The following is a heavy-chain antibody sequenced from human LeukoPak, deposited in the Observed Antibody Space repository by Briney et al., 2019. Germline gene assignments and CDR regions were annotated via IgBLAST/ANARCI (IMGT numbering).Heavy chain of an antibody. CDR1: DGSINIYY. CDR3: ARDRDYYSGGTCPVAFDI. D-gene: IGHD2-15*01. CDR2: IYTSGST. V-gene: IGHV4-4*07. Sequence: SETLSLTCTVSDGSINIYYWSWIRQPAGKGLEWIGRIYTSGSTNYNPSLKSRVTMSLDTSKNQFSMKLTSVTAADTAVYYCARDRDYYSGGTCPVAFDIWGQGTLVTVSS. J-gene: IGHJ3*02.